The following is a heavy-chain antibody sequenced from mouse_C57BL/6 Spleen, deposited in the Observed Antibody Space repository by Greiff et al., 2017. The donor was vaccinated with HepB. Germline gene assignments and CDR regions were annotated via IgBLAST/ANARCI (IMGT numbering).Heavy chain of an antibody. V-gene: IGHV1-42*01. CDR1: GYSFTGYY. Sequence: DVKLQESGPELVKPGASVKISCKASGYSFTGYYMNWVKQSPEKSLEWIGEINPSTGGTTYNQKFKAKATLTVDKSSSTAYMQLKSLTSEDSAVYYCARSRYYFDYWGQGTTLTVSS. CDR2: INPSTGGT. J-gene: IGHJ2*01. CDR3: ARSRYYFDY.